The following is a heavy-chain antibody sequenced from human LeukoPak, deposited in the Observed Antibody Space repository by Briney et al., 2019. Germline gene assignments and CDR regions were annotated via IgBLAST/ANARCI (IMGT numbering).Heavy chain of an antibody. V-gene: IGHV3-7*01. CDR3: ARCSSSPYWDAYYYYGMDV. CDR2: IKQDGSEE. CDR1: GFTFSSYW. D-gene: IGHD6-13*01. J-gene: IGHJ6*02. Sequence: GGSLRLSCAASGFTFSSYWMSWVRQAPGKGLERVANIKQDGSEEYYVDSVKGRFTISRDNAKNSLYLQMNSLRAEDTAVYYCARCSSSPYWDAYYYYGMDVWGQGTTVTVSS.